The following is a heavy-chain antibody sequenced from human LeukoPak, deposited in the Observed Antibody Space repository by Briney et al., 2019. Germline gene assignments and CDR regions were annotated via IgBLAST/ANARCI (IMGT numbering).Heavy chain of an antibody. V-gene: IGHV3-33*01. CDR3: ARGYSYCPIDY. Sequence: PGGSVRLSCAASGFTFSRYGMHWVRQAPAKGLEWVAVVWYDGSNNEYADSLQGQFTISRDNSKYTLYLQMNSLRVEDTAVYYCARGYSYCPIDYWGQGTLVTVSS. CDR2: VWYDGSNN. CDR1: GFTFSRYG. D-gene: IGHD5-18*01. J-gene: IGHJ4*02.